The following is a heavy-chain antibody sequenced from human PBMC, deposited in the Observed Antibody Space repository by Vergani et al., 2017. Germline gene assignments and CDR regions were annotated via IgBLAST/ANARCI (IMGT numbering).Heavy chain of an antibody. CDR3: RAAGYFDWLLPFDY. D-gene: IGHD3-9*01. Sequence: EVQLVESGGGLVQPGGSLRLSCAASGFTFSSYWMSWVRQAPGKGLEWVANIKQDGSEKYYVDSVKGRFTISRDNAKNSLYLQMNSLRAEDTAVYYCRAAGYFDWLLPFDYWGQGTLVTVSS. CDR2: IKQDGSEK. V-gene: IGHV3-7*03. CDR1: GFTFSSYW. J-gene: IGHJ4*02.